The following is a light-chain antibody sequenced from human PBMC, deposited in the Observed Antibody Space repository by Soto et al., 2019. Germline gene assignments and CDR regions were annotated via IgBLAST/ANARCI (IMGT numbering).Light chain of an antibody. CDR3: QQGPF. J-gene: IGKJ4*01. Sequence: PGERATLSCGASQRVSSSYLAWYQQKPGLAPRLLIYDASSRATGIPDRFSGSGSGTDFTLTISRLEPEDFAVYYCQQGPFFGGGTKVEIK. CDR2: DAS. V-gene: IGKV3D-20*01. CDR1: QRVSSSY.